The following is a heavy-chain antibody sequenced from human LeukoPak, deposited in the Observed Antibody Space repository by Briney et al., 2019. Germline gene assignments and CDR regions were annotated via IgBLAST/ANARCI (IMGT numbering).Heavy chain of an antibody. J-gene: IGHJ4*02. Sequence: SETLSLTCTVSGGSISSSSYYWGWIRQPPGKGLEWIGSIYYSGSTYYNPSLKSRVTISVDTSKNQFSLKLSSVTAADTAVYYCARHTKTYYDFWSGYYPLDYWGQGTLVTVSS. V-gene: IGHV4-39*01. CDR1: GGSISSSSYY. CDR3: ARHTKTYYDFWSGYYPLDY. CDR2: IYYSGST. D-gene: IGHD3-3*01.